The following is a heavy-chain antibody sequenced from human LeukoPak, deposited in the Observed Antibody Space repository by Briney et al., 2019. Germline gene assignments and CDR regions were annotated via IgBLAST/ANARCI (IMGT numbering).Heavy chain of an antibody. CDR1: GYTFTSYG. J-gene: IGHJ6*02. CDR3: ATGISVEMRGLDV. V-gene: IGHV1-18*01. Sequence: ASVKVSCKASGYTFTSYGISWVRQAPGQGLEWMGGTNLENGETIFAEKFQDRVTMTEDTSIDTAYMELSSLTYEDTAVYYCATGISVEMRGLDVWGQGTTVTVSS. CDR2: TNLENGET.